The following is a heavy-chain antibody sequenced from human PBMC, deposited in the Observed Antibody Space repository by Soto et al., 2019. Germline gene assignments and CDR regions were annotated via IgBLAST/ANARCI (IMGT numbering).Heavy chain of an antibody. CDR1: GFTFSSYA. J-gene: IGHJ3*02. CDR3: AKIWPRSPSVSYLGAFDI. D-gene: IGHD3-10*01. Sequence: EVQLLESGGGLVQPGGSLRLSCAASGFTFSSYAMSWVRQAPEKGLEWVSAISGSGGSTYYADSVKGRFTISRDNSKNTLYLQMNSLRAEDTAVYYCAKIWPRSPSVSYLGAFDIWGQGTMVTVSS. CDR2: ISGSGGST. V-gene: IGHV3-23*01.